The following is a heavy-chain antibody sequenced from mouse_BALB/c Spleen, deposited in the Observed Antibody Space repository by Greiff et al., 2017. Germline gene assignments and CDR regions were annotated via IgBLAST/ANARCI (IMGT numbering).Heavy chain of an antibody. Sequence: QVHVKQSGAELVRPGVSVKISCKGSGYTFTDYAIHWVKQSHAKSLEWIGVISTYYGDASYNQKFKGKATMTVDKSSSTAYMELAILTSEDSAIYYCARDYGSPYYFDYWGQGTTLTVSS. J-gene: IGHJ2*01. CDR3: ARDYGSPYYFDY. CDR1: GYTFTDYA. CDR2: ISTYYGDA. D-gene: IGHD1-1*01. V-gene: IGHV1S137*01.